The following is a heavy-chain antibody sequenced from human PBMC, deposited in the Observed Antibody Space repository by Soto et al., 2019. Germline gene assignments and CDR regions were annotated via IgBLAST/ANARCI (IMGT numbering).Heavy chain of an antibody. V-gene: IGHV3-30-3*01. CDR1: AFTFTTYA. Sequence: QVQLVESGGGVVQPGRSLRLSCAASAFTFTTYAMHWVRQAPGKGLEWVAVISYDGSNKYHADSVKGRFTISRDNSKNTLYLQMDSLRAEDTAVYYCTRGPTPPPYYFDSRGFLDYWGQGTLVTVSS. CDR2: ISYDGSNK. J-gene: IGHJ4*02. D-gene: IGHD3-22*01. CDR3: TRGPTPPPYYFDSRGFLDY.